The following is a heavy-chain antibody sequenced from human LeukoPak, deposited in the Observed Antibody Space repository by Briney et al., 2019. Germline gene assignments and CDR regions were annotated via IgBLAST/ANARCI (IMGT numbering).Heavy chain of an antibody. CDR1: GFTFSSYA. V-gene: IGHV3-23*01. J-gene: IGHJ4*02. D-gene: IGHD3-10*01. Sequence: GGSLRLSCAASGFTFSSYAMSWVRQAPGKGLEWVSAISGIGGSTYYADSVKGRFTISRDNSKNTLYLQMNSLRAEDTAVYYCAKEGTYGSGSPYYYFDYWGQGTLVTVSS. CDR3: AKEGTYGSGSPYYYFDY. CDR2: ISGIGGST.